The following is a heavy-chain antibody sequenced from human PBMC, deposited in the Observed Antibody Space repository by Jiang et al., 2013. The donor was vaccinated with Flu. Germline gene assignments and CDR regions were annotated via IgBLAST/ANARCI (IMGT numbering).Heavy chain of an antibody. D-gene: IGHD5-18*01. CDR2: INHSGST. V-gene: IGHV4-34*01. CDR1: GGSFSGYY. J-gene: IGHJ6*02. Sequence: LLKPSETLSLTCAVYGGSFSGYYWSWIRQPPGKGLEWIGEINHSGSTNYNPSLKSRVTISVDTSKNQFSLKLSSVTAADTAVYYRARWIQLWALYYYGMDVWGQGTTVTVSS. CDR3: ARWIQLWALYYYGMDV.